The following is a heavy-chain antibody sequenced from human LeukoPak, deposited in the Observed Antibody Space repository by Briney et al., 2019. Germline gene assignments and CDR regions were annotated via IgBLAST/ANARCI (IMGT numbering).Heavy chain of an antibody. D-gene: IGHD3-3*01. J-gene: IGHJ1*01. CDR3: ARGLTTVYFQY. Sequence: GASVKVSCKASGYTFTGHYMHWVRQAPGQGLEWMGWINPNSGVTNYAQKYQGRVTMTRDTSISTAYMELSRLTSDDTAEYYCARGLTTVYFQYWGQGTLVTVSS. CDR2: INPNSGVT. V-gene: IGHV1-2*02. CDR1: GYTFTGHY.